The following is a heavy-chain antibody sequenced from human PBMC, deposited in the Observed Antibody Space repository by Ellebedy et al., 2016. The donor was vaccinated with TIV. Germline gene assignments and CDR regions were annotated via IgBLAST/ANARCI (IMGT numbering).Heavy chain of an antibody. CDR1: GFTFRNYG. CDR3: ARGHGSSPDY. J-gene: IGHJ4*02. D-gene: IGHD6-6*01. Sequence: GGSLRLXXAASGFTFRNYGMYWVRQAPGKGLEWVAVIWYDGSNKYYADSVKGRFTISRDNSKNTLYLQMNSLRAEDTAVYYCARGHGSSPDYWGQGTLVTVSS. CDR2: IWYDGSNK. V-gene: IGHV3-33*01.